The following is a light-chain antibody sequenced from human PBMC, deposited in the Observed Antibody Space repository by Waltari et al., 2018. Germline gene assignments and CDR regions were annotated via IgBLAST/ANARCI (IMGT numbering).Light chain of an antibody. CDR2: DNN. V-gene: IGLV1-51*01. J-gene: IGLJ2*01. CDR1: NSNIGNNY. CDR3: GTWDSSLSTVV. Sequence: QSVLTQPPSVSAAPGQKVTISCSGSNSNIGNNYVSWYQQLPGTAPKVLIYDNNKQPSGIPDRFSGSESGTSATLGITGLQTGDEADYYCGTWDSSLSTVVFGGGTRLTVL.